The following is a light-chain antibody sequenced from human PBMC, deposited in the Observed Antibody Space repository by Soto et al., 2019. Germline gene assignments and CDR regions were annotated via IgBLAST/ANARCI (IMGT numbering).Light chain of an antibody. Sequence: EIVLTQSPGTLSLSPGERATLSCRASQSVTTYLVWYQQKPGQAPRLLIYDASNRATGIPARFSGSGSGTDFTLTISRLEPEDFAVYYCQQSSDWPLTFGGGTKVEIK. J-gene: IGKJ4*01. V-gene: IGKV3-11*01. CDR1: QSVTTY. CDR3: QQSSDWPLT. CDR2: DAS.